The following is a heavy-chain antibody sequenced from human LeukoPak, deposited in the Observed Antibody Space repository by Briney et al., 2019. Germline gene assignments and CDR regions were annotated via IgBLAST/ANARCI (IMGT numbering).Heavy chain of an antibody. V-gene: IGHV4-39*07. CDR1: GGSISSSSYY. Sequence: SETLSLTCTVSGGSISSSSYYWGWIRQPPGKGLEWIGRIYTSGSTNYNPSLKSRVTMSVDTSKNQFSLKLSSVTAADTAVYYCARDQIEYYYDSSGYISDYMDVWGKGTTVTISS. CDR3: ARDQIEYYYDSSGYISDYMDV. CDR2: IYTSGST. D-gene: IGHD3-22*01. J-gene: IGHJ6*03.